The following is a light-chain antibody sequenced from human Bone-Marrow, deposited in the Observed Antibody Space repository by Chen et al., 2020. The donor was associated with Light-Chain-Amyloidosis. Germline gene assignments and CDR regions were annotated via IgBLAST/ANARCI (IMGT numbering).Light chain of an antibody. Sequence: FMLTPPHSVSESPGKPVIISCTRSSGSIATNYVQWYQQRPGSSPTTVIYEDDQRPSGVPVRFSGSIDRSSNSAALTISGLKTEDEADYYCQSYQGSSQGVFGGGTKLTVL. CDR3: QSYQGSSQGV. CDR1: SGSIATNY. J-gene: IGLJ3*02. V-gene: IGLV6-57*01. CDR2: EDD.